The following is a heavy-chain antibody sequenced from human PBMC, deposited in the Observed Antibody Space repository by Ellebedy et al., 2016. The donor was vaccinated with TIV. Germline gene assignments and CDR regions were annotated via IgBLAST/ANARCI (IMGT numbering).Heavy chain of an antibody. V-gene: IGHV3-23*01. Sequence: GGSLRLSXAASGFTFSSYAMSWVRQAPGKGLEWVSAISGSGGSTYYADSVKGRFTISRDNSKNTLYLQMNSLRAEDTAVYYCARDEGYGSGSYFTYYGMDVWGQGTTVTVSS. CDR1: GFTFSSYA. D-gene: IGHD3-10*01. J-gene: IGHJ6*02. CDR2: ISGSGGST. CDR3: ARDEGYGSGSYFTYYGMDV.